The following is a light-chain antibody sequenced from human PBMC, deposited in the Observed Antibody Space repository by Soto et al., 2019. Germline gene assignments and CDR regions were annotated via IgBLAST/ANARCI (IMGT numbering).Light chain of an antibody. Sequence: QSALTQPASVSGSPGQSVTISCTGTSSDVGGYDYVSWYQHHPGKAPKFLIYDVSYRPSGVSNRCSGSKSGNTASLTISGLQTEDEGDYYCCSYTSSGTSVFGGGTKVTVL. CDR3: CSYTSSGTSV. J-gene: IGLJ2*01. CDR2: DVS. CDR1: SSDVGGYDY. V-gene: IGLV2-14*03.